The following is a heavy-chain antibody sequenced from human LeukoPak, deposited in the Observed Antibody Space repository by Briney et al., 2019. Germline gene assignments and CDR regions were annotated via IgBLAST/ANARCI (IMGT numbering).Heavy chain of an antibody. CDR3: ARQGDYDSSGYLYYFDY. J-gene: IGHJ4*02. CDR2: IFHTGHT. V-gene: IGHV4-30-2*01. Sequence: PSETLSLTCAVSGGSISSGDFPWSWIRQPPGRGLEWIGYIFHTGHTSYNPSLKSRVTISVDTSKNQFSLKLSSVTAADTAVYYCARQGDYDSSGYLYYFDYWGQGTLVTVSS. CDR1: GGSISSGDFP. D-gene: IGHD3-22*01.